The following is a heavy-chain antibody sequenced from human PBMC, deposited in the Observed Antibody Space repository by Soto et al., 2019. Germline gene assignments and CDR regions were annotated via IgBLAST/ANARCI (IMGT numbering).Heavy chain of an antibody. CDR1: GFTFSDYY. CDR2: ISSSSSYT. J-gene: IGHJ5*02. D-gene: IGHD3-10*01. V-gene: IGHV3-11*05. CDR3: ARALEGSGSYYFVWFDP. Sequence: PGGSLRLSCAASGFTFSDYYMSWIRQAPGKGLEWVSYISSSSSYTNYADSVKGRFTISRDNAKNSLYLQMNSLRAEDTAVYYCARALEGSGSYYFVWFDPWGQGTLVTVSS.